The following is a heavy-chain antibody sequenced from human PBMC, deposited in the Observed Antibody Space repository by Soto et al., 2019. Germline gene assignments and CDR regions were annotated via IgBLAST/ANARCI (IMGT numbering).Heavy chain of an antibody. V-gene: IGHV1-69*13. CDR2: IIPIFDTA. J-gene: IGHJ6*02. Sequence: SVKVSCKASGGTFSSYAISWVRQAPGQGLEWMGGIIPIFDTANYAQNFQGRVTITADEYTSTAYMELSSLRSEDTAVYYCARHDCISSSCYYYYYYGMDVWGQGTTVTVSS. D-gene: IGHD2-2*01. CDR1: GGTFSSYA. CDR3: ARHDCISSSCYYYYYYGMDV.